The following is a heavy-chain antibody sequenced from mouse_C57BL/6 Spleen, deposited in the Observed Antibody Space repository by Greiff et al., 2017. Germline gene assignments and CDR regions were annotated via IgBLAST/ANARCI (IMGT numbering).Heavy chain of an antibody. CDR1: GYTFTSYW. CDR2: IYPSGSCT. D-gene: IGHD1-3*01. J-gene: IGHJ2*01. Sequence: QVQLQQPGAELVMPGASVKLSCKASGYTFTSYWMHWVKQRPGQGLEWIGEIYPSGSCTNYNQKFKGKSTLTVDKSSSTAYMQLSSLTSEDSAVXYCTRVGGSSCFDYWGQGTTLTVSS. V-gene: IGHV1-69*01. CDR3: TRVGGSSCFDY.